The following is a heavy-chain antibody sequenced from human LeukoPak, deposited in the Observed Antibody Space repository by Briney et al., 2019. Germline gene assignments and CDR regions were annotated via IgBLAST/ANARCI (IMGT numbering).Heavy chain of an antibody. CDR1: GLTFSSYA. V-gene: IGHV3-23*01. D-gene: IGHD6-13*01. Sequence: GGSLRLSCAASGLTFSSYAMNWVRQAPGKGLEWVSVISGSADSTYYADSVRGRFTISRDNSKNMVYLQMNSLRADDTAVYYCAKGTIATAVRSWFDPWGQGTLVTVSS. CDR3: AKGTIATAVRSWFDP. CDR2: ISGSADST. J-gene: IGHJ5*02.